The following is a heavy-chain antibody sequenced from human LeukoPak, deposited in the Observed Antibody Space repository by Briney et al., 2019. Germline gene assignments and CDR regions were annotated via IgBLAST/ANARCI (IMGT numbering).Heavy chain of an antibody. J-gene: IGHJ4*02. CDR3: ASSSTYYYDSSGYC. CDR1: GFTFSDYY. Sequence: GGSLRLSCAASGFTFSDYYLSWLRQAPGKGLEGVSYISSSGSTIYYADSVKGRFTISRDNAKNSLYLQMNSLRAEDTAVYYCASSSTYYYDSSGYCWGQGTLVTVSS. CDR2: ISSSGSTI. V-gene: IGHV3-11*01. D-gene: IGHD3-22*01.